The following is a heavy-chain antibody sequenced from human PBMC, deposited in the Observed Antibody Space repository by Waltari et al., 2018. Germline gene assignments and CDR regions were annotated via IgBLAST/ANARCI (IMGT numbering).Heavy chain of an antibody. Sequence: QVQLQESGPGLVKPSETLSLTCTVSGGSISSHYWSWIRQPPGKGLEWIGYIYYSGSTNYNPSLKSRVTISVDTSKNQFSLKLSSVTAADTAVYYCATLRTGTNYYYYYGMDVWGQGTTVTVSS. D-gene: IGHD1-1*01. V-gene: IGHV4-59*11. CDR3: ATLRTGTNYYYYYGMDV. J-gene: IGHJ6*02. CDR2: IYYSGST. CDR1: GGSISSHY.